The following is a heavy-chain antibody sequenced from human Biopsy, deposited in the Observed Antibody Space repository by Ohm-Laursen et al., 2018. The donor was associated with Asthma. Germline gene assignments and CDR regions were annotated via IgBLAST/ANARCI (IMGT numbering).Heavy chain of an antibody. V-gene: IGHV3-7*01. CDR1: GFTFGDYC. CDR2: IKRDGSEK. J-gene: IGHJ1*01. D-gene: IGHD3-3*02. Sequence: SLRLSCAASGFTFGDYCMSWVRQVPGQGLEWVANIKRDGSEKNHVDSLKGRFTISRDNAKNSLYLQMNSLRAEDTAVYYCARTFHFWSPYHAEHYQLWGQGTLVTVSS. CDR3: ARTFHFWSPYHAEHYQL.